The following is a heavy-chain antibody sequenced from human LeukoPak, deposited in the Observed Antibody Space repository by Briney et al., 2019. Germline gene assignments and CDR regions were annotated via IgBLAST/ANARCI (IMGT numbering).Heavy chain of an antibody. J-gene: IGHJ4*02. CDR3: ARDGGSSGDYSFDY. CDR1: GGTFSSYA. D-gene: IGHD3-22*01. Sequence: SVKVSCKASGGTFSSYAISWVRQAPGQGLEWMGRIIPILGIANYAQKFQGRVTITADKSTSTAYMELSSLRSEDTAVYYCARDGGSSGDYSFDYWGQGTLVTVSS. CDR2: IIPILGIA. V-gene: IGHV1-69*04.